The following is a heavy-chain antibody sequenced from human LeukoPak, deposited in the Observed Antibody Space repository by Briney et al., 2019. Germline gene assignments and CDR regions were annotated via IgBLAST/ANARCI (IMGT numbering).Heavy chain of an antibody. D-gene: IGHD3-10*01. CDR1: GYTFTSYW. V-gene: IGHV5-51*01. CDR3: ARHGSGSYEDAGYYYYMDV. Sequence: ASVKVSCKASGYTFTSYWIGWVRQMPGKGLEWMGIIYPGDSDTRYSPSFQGQVTISADKSISTAYLQWSSLKASDTAMYYCARHGSGSYEDAGYYYYMDVWGKGTTVTVSS. CDR2: IYPGDSDT. J-gene: IGHJ6*03.